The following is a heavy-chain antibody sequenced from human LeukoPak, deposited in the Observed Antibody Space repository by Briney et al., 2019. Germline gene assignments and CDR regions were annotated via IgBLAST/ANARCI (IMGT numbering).Heavy chain of an antibody. J-gene: IGHJ1*01. CDR3: AKKVVVGATSPYSDFQD. CDR2: ISGSGVTT. V-gene: IGHV3-23*01. D-gene: IGHD1-26*01. Sequence: GGSLRLSCAASGFNFGGYGIHWVRQAPGKGLEWVSAISGSGVTTHYAGSVKGRFSISRDNSKNTLYLQMNSLRAEDTALYYCAKKVVVGATSPYSDFQDWGQGTLVTVSS. CDR1: GFNFGGYG.